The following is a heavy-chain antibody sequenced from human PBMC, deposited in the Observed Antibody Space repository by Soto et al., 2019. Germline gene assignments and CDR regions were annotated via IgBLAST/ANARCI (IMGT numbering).Heavy chain of an antibody. D-gene: IGHD6-19*01. CDR2: ISYDGSNK. V-gene: IGHV3-30*18. CDR1: GFTLSSYG. CDR3: AKANSRNRAVTGNYFDY. Sequence: GGSLRLSCAASGFTLSSYGMHWVRQAPGKGLEWVAVISYDGSNKYYADSVKGRFTISRDNSKNTLYLQMNSLRDEDMAVYYCAKANSRNRAVTGNYFDYWGQGTPVTVSS. J-gene: IGHJ4*02.